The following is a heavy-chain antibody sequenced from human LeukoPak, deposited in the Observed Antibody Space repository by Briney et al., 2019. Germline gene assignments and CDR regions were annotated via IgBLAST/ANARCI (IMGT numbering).Heavy chain of an antibody. V-gene: IGHV1-69*06. D-gene: IGHD4-17*01. CDR3: ARGHFRDYVDYATLHDTFDM. Sequence: SVKVSCKASGGTFSSYAISWVRQAPGQGLEWMGGIIPIFGTANYAQKFQGRVTITADKSTSTAYMELSSLRSEDTAVYYCARGHFRDYVDYATLHDTFDMWGLGTMVTVS. J-gene: IGHJ3*02. CDR2: IIPIFGTA. CDR1: GGTFSSYA.